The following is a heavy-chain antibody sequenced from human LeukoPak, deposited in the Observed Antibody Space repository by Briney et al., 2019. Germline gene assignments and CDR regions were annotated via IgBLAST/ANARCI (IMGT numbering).Heavy chain of an antibody. CDR2: ISYDGSNK. V-gene: IGHV3-30*18. J-gene: IGHJ4*02. Sequence: PGTSLRLSCVAARLSFSSYGMHWVRQAPGKGLEWVAVISYDGSNKYYADSVKGRFTISRDNSKNTLYLQMNSLRAEDTAVYYCAKDIFRYCSGGSCYSVDYWGQGTLVTVSS. CDR3: AKDIFRYCSGGSCYSVDY. CDR1: RLSFSSYG. D-gene: IGHD2-15*01.